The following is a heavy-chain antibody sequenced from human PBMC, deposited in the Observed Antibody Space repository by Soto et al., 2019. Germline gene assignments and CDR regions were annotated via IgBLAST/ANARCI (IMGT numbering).Heavy chain of an antibody. V-gene: IGHV1-8*01. Sequence: ASVKVSCKASGYTFTSYDINWVRQATGQGLEWMGWMNPNSGNTGYAQKFQGRVTMTRNTSISTAYMELSSLRSEDTAVYYCARVGVEGFWSGYYLDYWGQGTRVTVSS. CDR2: MNPNSGNT. CDR3: ARVGVEGFWSGYYLDY. J-gene: IGHJ4*02. D-gene: IGHD3-3*01. CDR1: GYTFTSYD.